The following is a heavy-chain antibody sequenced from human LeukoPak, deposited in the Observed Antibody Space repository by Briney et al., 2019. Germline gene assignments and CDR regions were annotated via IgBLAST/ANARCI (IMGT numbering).Heavy chain of an antibody. J-gene: IGHJ4*02. V-gene: IGHV3-21*01. CDR2: ITSGGDYI. Sequence: PGGSLRLSCAASGFTFNTFDMNWVRQAPGKGLEWVSSITSGGDYIYYADSVKGRFTTSRDNAKNSLSLQLNSLRVEDTAVYYCARGHYDVLAASYKWTPDYWGQGTLVTVSS. CDR3: ARGHYDVLAASYKWTPDY. D-gene: IGHD3-9*01. CDR1: GFTFNTFD.